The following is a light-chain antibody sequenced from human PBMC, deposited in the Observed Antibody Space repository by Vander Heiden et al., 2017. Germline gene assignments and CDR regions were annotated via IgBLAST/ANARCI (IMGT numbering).Light chain of an antibody. CDR3: KQYHNWST. V-gene: IGKV3-15*01. J-gene: IGKJ1*01. CDR2: GAS. CDR1: QSVSNY. Sequence: EIVLTQPPATLSVSPGDRATPSGRASQSVSNYLAWYQQKPGQAPRLLIYGASTRATGIPARFSGSGSGTEFTLTISSVQSEDFAVYYCKQYHNWSTFAQGTQVEIK.